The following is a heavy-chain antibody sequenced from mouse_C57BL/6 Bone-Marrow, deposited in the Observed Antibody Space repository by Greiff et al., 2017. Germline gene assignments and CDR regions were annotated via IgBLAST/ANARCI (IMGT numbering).Heavy chain of an antibody. CDR2: IHPSSGNT. CDR3: ARDYGSSYWYFDV. D-gene: IGHD1-1*01. J-gene: IGHJ1*03. Sequence: VQLQQPGAELVKPGASVKLSCKASGYTFTSYWMHWVKQRPGQGLEWIGMIHPSSGNTNYNEKFKSKATLTVDKSSSTAYMQLSSLTSEDAAVYYWARDYGSSYWYFDVWGTGTTVTVTA. V-gene: IGHV1-64*01. CDR1: GYTFTSYW.